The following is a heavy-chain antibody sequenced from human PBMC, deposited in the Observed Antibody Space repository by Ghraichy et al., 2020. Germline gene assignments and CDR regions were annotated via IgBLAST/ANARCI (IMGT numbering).Heavy chain of an antibody. V-gene: IGHV3-74*01. CDR1: GFTFSSYW. D-gene: IGHD6-6*01. J-gene: IGHJ4*02. CDR3: ARDPIAYSSSPGGIS. Sequence: GESLNISCAASGFTFSSYWMHWVRQAPGKGLVWVSRINSDGSSTSYADSVKGRFTISRDNAKNTLYLQMNSLRAEDTAVYYCARDPIAYSSSPGGISWGQGTLVTVSP. CDR2: INSDGSST.